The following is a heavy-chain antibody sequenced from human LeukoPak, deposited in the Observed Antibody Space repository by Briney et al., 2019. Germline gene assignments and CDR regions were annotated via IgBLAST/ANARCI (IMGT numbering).Heavy chain of an antibody. Sequence: SETLSLTCTVSGGSISSSSYYWGWIRQPPGKGLEWIGSIYYSGSTYYNPSLKSRVTISVDTSKNQFSLKLSSVTAADTSVYCCARLHYSGIYYFDFWGQGTLVTVSS. V-gene: IGHV4-39*01. D-gene: IGHD2-21*01. J-gene: IGHJ4*02. CDR3: ARLHYSGIYYFDF. CDR1: GGSISSSSYY. CDR2: IYYSGST.